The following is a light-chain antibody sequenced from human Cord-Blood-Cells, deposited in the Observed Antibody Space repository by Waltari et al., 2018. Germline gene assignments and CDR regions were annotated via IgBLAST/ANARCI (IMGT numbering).Light chain of an antibody. Sequence: IVMTQSPATLSVSPGERATLSCRASQSVSSNLAWYQQKPGQAPRLLIYGASTRATGIPARFSGSVSGTEFTLTISSLQSEDFAVYYCQQYNNWPRTVGQGTRVEI. CDR3: QQYNNWPRT. CDR1: QSVSSN. J-gene: IGKJ1*01. CDR2: GAS. V-gene: IGKV3-15*01.